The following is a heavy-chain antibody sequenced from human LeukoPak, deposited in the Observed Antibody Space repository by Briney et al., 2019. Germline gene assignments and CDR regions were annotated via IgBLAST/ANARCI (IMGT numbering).Heavy chain of an antibody. J-gene: IGHJ4*02. CDR3: ASGAQRGYSYGSLFDY. D-gene: IGHD5-18*01. Sequence: SETLSLTCTVSGGSVSSGSYYWSWIRQPPGKGLEWIGYIYYSGSTNYNPSLKSRVTISVDTSKNQFSLKLSSVTAADTAVYYCASGAQRGYSYGSLFDYWGQGTLVTVSS. CDR1: GGSVSSGSYY. V-gene: IGHV4-61*01. CDR2: IYYSGST.